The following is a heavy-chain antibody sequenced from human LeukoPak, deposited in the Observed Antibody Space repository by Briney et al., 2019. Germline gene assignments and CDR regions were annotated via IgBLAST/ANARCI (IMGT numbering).Heavy chain of an antibody. Sequence: PGGSLRLSCAASGFTFSRSWMHWVRQAPGQGLVWISRINDDGSSTSYADSVKCRFTISRDNAKNTLCLQVNSLRAEDTAVYYCARALGSSSDYWGQGTLVTVSS. CDR2: INDDGSST. CDR3: ARALGSSSDY. J-gene: IGHJ4*02. D-gene: IGHD1-26*01. CDR1: GFTFSRSW. V-gene: IGHV3-74*01.